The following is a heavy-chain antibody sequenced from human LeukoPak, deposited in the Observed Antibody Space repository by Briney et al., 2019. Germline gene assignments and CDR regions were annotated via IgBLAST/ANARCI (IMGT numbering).Heavy chain of an antibody. CDR2: IIPIFGTA. Sequence: ASVKVSCKASGYTFISYGISWVRQAPGQGLEWMGGIIPIFGTANYAQKFQGRVTITADESTSTAYMELSSLRSEDTAVYYCASGVDYYDSSGYYHDYWGQGTLVTVSS. D-gene: IGHD3-22*01. V-gene: IGHV1-69*13. CDR1: GYTFISYG. J-gene: IGHJ4*02. CDR3: ASGVDYYDSSGYYHDY.